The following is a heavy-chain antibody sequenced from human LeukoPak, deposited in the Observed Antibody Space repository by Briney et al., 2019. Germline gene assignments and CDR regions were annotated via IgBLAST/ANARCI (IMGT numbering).Heavy chain of an antibody. CDR3: ATLLVVGATTTFDY. CDR2: INPNSGGT. D-gene: IGHD1-26*01. V-gene: IGHV1-2*02. J-gene: IGHJ4*02. Sequence: ASVKVSCKASGYTFTGYYMHWVRQAPGQGLEWMGWINPNSGGTNYAQKFQGRVNMTRDTSISTAYMELSRLRSDDTAVYYCATLLVVGATTTFDYWGQGTLVTVSS. CDR1: GYTFTGYY.